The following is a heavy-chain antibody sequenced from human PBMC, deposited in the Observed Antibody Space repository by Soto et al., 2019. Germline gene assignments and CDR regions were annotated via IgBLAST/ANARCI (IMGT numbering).Heavy chain of an antibody. J-gene: IGHJ2*01. CDR2: VKQDGSEI. V-gene: IGHV3-7*05. Sequence: EVQLVESGGGLVQPGGSLRISCAASGFTFSYFWMSWVRQAPGKGLEWVANVKQDGSEIHYVDSVKGRFTISRDNAKSSLYLQMNSLRGEDAAVYYCVREGGGWYFDLWGRGTLVTVSS. CDR3: VREGGGWYFDL. D-gene: IGHD3-16*01. CDR1: GFTFSYFW.